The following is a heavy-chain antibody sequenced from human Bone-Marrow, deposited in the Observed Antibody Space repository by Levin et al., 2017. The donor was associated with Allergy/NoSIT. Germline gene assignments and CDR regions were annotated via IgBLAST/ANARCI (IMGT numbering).Heavy chain of an antibody. V-gene: IGHV3-73*01. CDR3: TSNAPGSSFGYSGWDY. J-gene: IGHJ4*02. D-gene: IGHD5-18*01. Sequence: GGSLRLSCAASGFTFSGSAMHWVRQSSGKGLEWVGRVRTKPRSYATAYTESVKGRFIISRDDSRNTAYLQMNSLKTEDTAVYYCTSNAPGSSFGYSGWDYWGQGALVTVSS. CDR2: VRTKPRSYAT. CDR1: GFTFSGSA.